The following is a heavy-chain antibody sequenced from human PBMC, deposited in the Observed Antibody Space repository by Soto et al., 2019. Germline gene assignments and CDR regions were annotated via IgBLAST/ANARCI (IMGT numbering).Heavy chain of an antibody. V-gene: IGHV4-59*01. CDR1: GGSLSSDY. J-gene: IGHJ4*02. CDR2: IYYDGST. D-gene: IGHD1-7*01. CDR3: ERDFSVLTGTTDD. Sequence: PSETLPLTCTVSGGSLSSDYWRWIRQPPGKGLEYIGYIYYDGSTNYNPSLKSRATISVDTSKNEFSLRLTSVTAADTAVYYCERDFSVLTGTTDDWGQGALVTV.